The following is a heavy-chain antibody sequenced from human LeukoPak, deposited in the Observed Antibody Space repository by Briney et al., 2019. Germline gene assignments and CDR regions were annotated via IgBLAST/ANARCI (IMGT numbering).Heavy chain of an antibody. D-gene: IGHD3-22*01. V-gene: IGHV3-53*01. Sequence: GGSLRLSCAASGLTVSSSYMSWVRQAPGKGLEWVSIIYNDGSTYYADSMKGRFTISRDNSKNTLYLQMNSLRAEDTAVYYCARDTLGAYDSNGYYHGYWGQGTLVTVSS. CDR2: IYNDGST. J-gene: IGHJ4*02. CDR3: ARDTLGAYDSNGYYHGY. CDR1: GLTVSSSY.